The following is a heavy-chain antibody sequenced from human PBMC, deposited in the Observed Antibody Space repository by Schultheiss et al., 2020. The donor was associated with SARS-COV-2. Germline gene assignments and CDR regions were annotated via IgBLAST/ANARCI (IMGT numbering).Heavy chain of an antibody. J-gene: IGHJ6*02. CDR1: GYTFTSYG. V-gene: IGHV1-69*06. CDR2: IIPIFGTA. Sequence: SVKVSCKASGYTFTSYGISWVRQAPGQGLEWMGWIIPIFGTANYAQKFQGRVTITADKSTSTAYMELSSLRSEDTAVYYCASAKVPELGYYYGMDVWGQGTTVTVSS. D-gene: IGHD1-1*01. CDR3: ASAKVPELGYYYGMDV.